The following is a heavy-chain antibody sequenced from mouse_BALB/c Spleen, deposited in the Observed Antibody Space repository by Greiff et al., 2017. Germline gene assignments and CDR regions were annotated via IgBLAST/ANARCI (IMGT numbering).Heavy chain of an antibody. V-gene: IGHV2-9*02. CDR3: AREGYDEAWFAY. J-gene: IGHJ3*01. Sequence: VKLQESGPGLVAPSQSLSITCTVSGFSLTSYGVHWVRQPPGKGLEWLGVIWAGGSTNYNSALMSRLSISKDNSKSQVFLKMNSLQTDDTAMYDCAREGYDEAWFAYWGQGTLVTVSA. D-gene: IGHD2-14*01. CDR1: GFSLTSYG. CDR2: IWAGGST.